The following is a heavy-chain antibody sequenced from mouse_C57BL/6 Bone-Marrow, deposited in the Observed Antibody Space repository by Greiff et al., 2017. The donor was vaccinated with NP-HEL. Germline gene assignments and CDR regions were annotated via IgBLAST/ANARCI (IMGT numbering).Heavy chain of an antibody. Sequence: QVQLQQPGAELVMPGASVKLSCKASGYTFTSYWMHWVKQRPGQGLEWIGEIDPSDSYTNYNQKFKGKSTLTVDKSSSTAYMQLSSLTSEDSAVYYCARSRGITTVVARYFDVWGTGTTVTVSS. CDR2: IDPSDSYT. J-gene: IGHJ1*03. CDR1: GYTFTSYW. V-gene: IGHV1-69*01. D-gene: IGHD1-1*01. CDR3: ARSRGITTVVARYFDV.